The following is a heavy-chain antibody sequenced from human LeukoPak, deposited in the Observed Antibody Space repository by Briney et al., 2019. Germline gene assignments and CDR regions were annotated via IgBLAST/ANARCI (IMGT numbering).Heavy chain of an antibody. J-gene: IGHJ3*02. CDR3: ARMVRDCGGDCYSIRAFDI. V-gene: IGHV1-46*01. Sequence: ASVKVSCKASGYTFTSYYMHWVRQAPGQGLEWMGIINPSGGSTSYAQKFQGRVTMTRDTSTSTVYMELSSLRSEDTAVYYCARMVRDCGGDCYSIRAFDIWGQGTMVTVSS. D-gene: IGHD2-21*02. CDR1: GYTFTSYY. CDR2: INPSGGST.